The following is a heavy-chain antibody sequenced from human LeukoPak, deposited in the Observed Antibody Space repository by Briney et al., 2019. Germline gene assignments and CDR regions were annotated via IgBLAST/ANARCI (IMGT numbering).Heavy chain of an antibody. J-gene: IGHJ6*02. Sequence: GESLKISCKGSGYSFTSYWIGWVRQMPGKGLEWMGIIYPGDSDTRYSPSFQGQVTISADKSISTAYLQWSSLKASDTAMYYCSRLDCCYHFFLNYYYFGIDVWGQGTTVTVSS. CDR3: SRLDCCYHFFLNYYYFGIDV. CDR2: IYPGDSDT. D-gene: IGHD3-3*01. V-gene: IGHV5-51*01. CDR1: GYSFTSYW.